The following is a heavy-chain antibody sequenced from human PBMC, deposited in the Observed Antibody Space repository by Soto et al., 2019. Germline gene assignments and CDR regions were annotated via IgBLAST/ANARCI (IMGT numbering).Heavy chain of an antibody. CDR1: GYTFTSYG. V-gene: IGHV1-3*01. D-gene: IGHD6-19*01. Sequence: VKVSCKASGYTFTSYGIHWVRQAPGQRLEWMGWINAGNGDTKYSQRFQGRVTITRDTSTSTVYMDLSSLRSEDTAVYYCASAAVAGMAFDYWGQGTLVTVSS. CDR3: ASAAVAGMAFDY. CDR2: INAGNGDT. J-gene: IGHJ4*02.